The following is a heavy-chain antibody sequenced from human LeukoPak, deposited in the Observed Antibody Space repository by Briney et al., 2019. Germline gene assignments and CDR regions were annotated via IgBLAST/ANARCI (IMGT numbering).Heavy chain of an antibody. J-gene: IGHJ6*03. D-gene: IGHD1-26*01. V-gene: IGHV3-74*01. Sequence: GGSLRLSCLASGFSFSTEWPHWVRQAPGKGLVWVSRITSDGSSTSYADSVKGRFTISRDNAKNMVYLQMNSLRAEDTAVYYCARDRSGPHYYMDAWGKGATVTVSS. CDR1: GFSFSTEW. CDR3: ARDRSGPHYYMDA. CDR2: ITSDGSST.